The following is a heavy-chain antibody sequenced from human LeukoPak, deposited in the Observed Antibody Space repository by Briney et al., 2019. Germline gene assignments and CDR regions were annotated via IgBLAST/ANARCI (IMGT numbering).Heavy chain of an antibody. Sequence: SETLSLTCTVSGGSISSDSYYWAWIRQPPGKGLEWIASIYYSGSTYYNPSLKSRVTISVDTSRNQFSLKLGSVTAADTAVYYCASLAVAGLSEGYWGQGTLVIVSS. CDR3: ASLAVAGLSEGY. D-gene: IGHD6-19*01. J-gene: IGHJ4*02. CDR2: IYYSGST. V-gene: IGHV4-39*01. CDR1: GGSISSDSYY.